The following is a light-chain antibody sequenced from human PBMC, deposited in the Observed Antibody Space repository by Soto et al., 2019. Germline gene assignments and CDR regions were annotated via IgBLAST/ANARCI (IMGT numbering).Light chain of an antibody. Sequence: EIVLTQSPATLSSFPGDRVSLSCRASQAVNTRLAWYQHKPGQAPRLLIYGASTRAAGTPARFSGSGSGTDFTLTISSLQPEDFATYYCLQDYNYPRTFGQGTKVDIK. CDR3: LQDYNYPRT. CDR2: GAS. CDR1: QAVNTR. V-gene: IGKV3D-7*01. J-gene: IGKJ1*01.